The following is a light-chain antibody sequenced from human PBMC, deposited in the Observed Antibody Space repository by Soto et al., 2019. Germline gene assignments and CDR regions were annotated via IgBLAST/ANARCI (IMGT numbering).Light chain of an antibody. CDR2: EVN. V-gene: IGLV2-14*01. CDR3: NSYTSRYTFV. J-gene: IGLJ1*01. Sequence: ALTQPASVSGSPGQSITISCTGTSSDVGGYNYVSWYQQHPGKAPKLMIYEVNNRPSEVSNRFSGSKSGNTASLTISGLQPEDEADYYCNSYTSRYTFVLGTGTKVTVL. CDR1: SSDVGGYNY.